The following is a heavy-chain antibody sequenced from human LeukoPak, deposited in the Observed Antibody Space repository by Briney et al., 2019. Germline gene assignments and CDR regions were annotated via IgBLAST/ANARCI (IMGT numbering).Heavy chain of an antibody. V-gene: IGHV1-8*01. D-gene: IGHD3-10*01. J-gene: IGHJ5*02. CDR1: GYTFTSYD. CDR2: MNPSSGNT. CDR3: ARGRLLWFGELLTSMYNWFDP. Sequence: ASVKVSCKASGYTFTSYDINWVRQATGQGLEWMGWMNPSSGNTGYAQKFQGRVTMTRNTSISTAYMELSSLRSEDTAVYYCARGRLLWFGELLTSMYNWFDPWGQGTLVTVSS.